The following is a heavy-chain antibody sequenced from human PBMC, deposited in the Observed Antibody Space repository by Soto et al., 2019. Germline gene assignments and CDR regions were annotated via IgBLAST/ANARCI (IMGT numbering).Heavy chain of an antibody. D-gene: IGHD3-22*01. J-gene: IGHJ4*02. CDR3: ARINYYDTSGYYTFDY. V-gene: IGHV4-31*02. CDR2: IYYSGST. Sequence: WTSIRQHPGKGLEWIGYIYYSGSTYYNPSLKSRLTISVDTSKNQFSLKLSSVTAADTAVYYCARINYYDTSGYYTFDYWGQGTLVTVSS.